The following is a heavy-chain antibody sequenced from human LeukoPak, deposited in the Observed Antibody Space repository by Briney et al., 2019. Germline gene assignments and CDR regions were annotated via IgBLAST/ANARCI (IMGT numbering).Heavy chain of an antibody. D-gene: IGHD6-13*01. Sequence: PGRSLRLSCAASGFTFSSYAMHWVRQAPGKGLVWVSRLHSDGSNTTYADSVKGRFTISRDNAKNTLYLQMNSLRAEDTAVYYCARLSGYSSIDYWGQGALVTVSS. CDR2: LHSDGSNT. CDR1: GFTFSSYA. J-gene: IGHJ4*02. CDR3: ARLSGYSSIDY. V-gene: IGHV3-74*01.